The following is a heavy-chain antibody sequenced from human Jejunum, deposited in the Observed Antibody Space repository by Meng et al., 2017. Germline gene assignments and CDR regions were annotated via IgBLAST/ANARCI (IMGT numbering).Heavy chain of an antibody. V-gene: IGHV1-2*06. CDR3: AGRSYNYDDYFDF. Sequence: QVQMEQSGAEGRKPGASVKVSCWASGYTLNGFYMHWVRQATGQGLEWMGRINTNSGGTNYAQNFKGRVTLTRDTSTVYMEVNRLRSDDTAVYYCAGRSYNYDDYFDFWGRGTLVNRLL. CDR1: GYTLNGFY. J-gene: IGHJ4*02. CDR2: INTNSGGT. D-gene: IGHD5-24*01.